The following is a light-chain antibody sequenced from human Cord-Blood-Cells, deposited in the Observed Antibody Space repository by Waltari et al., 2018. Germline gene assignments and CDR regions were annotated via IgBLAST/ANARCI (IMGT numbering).Light chain of an antibody. V-gene: IGLV1-40*01. Sequence: QSVLTQPPSVSGAPGQRVTISCTGSSSNIGAGYDVHWYQQLPGTAPKLLIYGDSKRPSGVPDRCSGSKSGTSASLAITGLQAEDEADYDCQSYDSSLSGSVFGGGTKLTVL. J-gene: IGLJ3*02. CDR3: QSYDSSLSGSV. CDR1: SSNIGAGYD. CDR2: GDS.